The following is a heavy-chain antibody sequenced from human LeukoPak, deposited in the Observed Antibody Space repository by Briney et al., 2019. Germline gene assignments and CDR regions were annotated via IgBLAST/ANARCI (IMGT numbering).Heavy chain of an antibody. J-gene: IGHJ5*02. Sequence: GGSLRLSCAASGFTFSSFSMNWVRQAPGKGLEWVSSISSSSSYIYYADSVKGRFTISRDNAKNSLYLQMNSLRAEDTAVYYCAGVYYDSSGYYPNWFDPWGQGTLVTVSS. CDR3: AGVYYDSSGYYPNWFDP. CDR1: GFTFSSFS. V-gene: IGHV3-21*01. CDR2: ISSSSSYI. D-gene: IGHD3-22*01.